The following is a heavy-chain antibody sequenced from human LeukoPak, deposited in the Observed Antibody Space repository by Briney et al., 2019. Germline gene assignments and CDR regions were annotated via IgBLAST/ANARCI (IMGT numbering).Heavy chain of an antibody. CDR3: AGEGYYGSGTRGTNDY. J-gene: IGHJ4*02. CDR2: INPNSGGT. V-gene: IGHV1-2*02. D-gene: IGHD3-10*01. CDR1: GYTFTGYY. Sequence: ASVKVSCKASGYTFTGYYMHWVRQAPGQGLEWMGWINPNSGGTKYAQKFQGRVTMTRDTSIRPAFMELGSLRSDDTAGYYCAGEGYYGSGTRGTNDYWGQGSLVTVSS.